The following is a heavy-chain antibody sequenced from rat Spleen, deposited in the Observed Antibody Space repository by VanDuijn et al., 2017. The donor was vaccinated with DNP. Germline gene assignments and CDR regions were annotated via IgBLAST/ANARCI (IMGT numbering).Heavy chain of an antibody. J-gene: IGHJ2*01. D-gene: IGHD4-3*01. CDR3: VREELGVNY. CDR1: GFNFNDYW. CDR2: VNQDSSVT. V-gene: IGHV4-2*01. Sequence: EVKLVESGGGLMQPGRSLKLSCAASGFNFNDYWMGWVRQAPGKGLEWIGEVNQDSSVTKYSPSLKERLTVSRDNALNTLYLQMNKLQFEDTAIYYGVREELGVNYWGQGVMVTVSS.